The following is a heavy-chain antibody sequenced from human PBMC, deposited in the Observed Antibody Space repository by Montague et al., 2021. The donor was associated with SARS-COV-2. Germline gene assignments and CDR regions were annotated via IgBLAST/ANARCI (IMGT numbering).Heavy chain of an antibody. CDR2: IYTSGTT. Sequence: TLSLTCTVSGGSISSGSYYWSWIRQPAGKGLEWIGRIYTSGTTDYSFSLKSRVTISVDTSKNQFSLKLTSVTAADTAVYYCARAHSGSWAHLDNWGQGRLVTGSS. J-gene: IGHJ4*02. CDR3: ARAHSGSWAHLDN. D-gene: IGHD5-12*01. V-gene: IGHV4-61*02. CDR1: GGSISSGSYY.